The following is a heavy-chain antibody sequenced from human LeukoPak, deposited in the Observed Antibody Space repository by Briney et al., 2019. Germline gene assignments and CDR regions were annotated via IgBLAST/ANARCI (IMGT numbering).Heavy chain of an antibody. CDR3: ARVLDPSYHYYYMDV. V-gene: IGHV3-21*01. CDR1: GFTFSSYS. J-gene: IGHJ6*03. CDR2: ISSSSSYI. Sequence: GGSLRLSCAASGFTFSSYSMNWVRQAPGKGLEWVSSISSSSSYIYYADSVKGRFTISRDNAKNSLYLQMNSLRAEDTAVYYCARVLDPSYHYYYMDVWGKGTTVTVSS. D-gene: IGHD3-9*01.